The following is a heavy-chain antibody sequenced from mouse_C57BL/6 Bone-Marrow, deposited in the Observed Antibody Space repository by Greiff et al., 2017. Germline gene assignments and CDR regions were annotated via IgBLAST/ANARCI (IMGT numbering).Heavy chain of an antibody. CDR1: GYTFTEYT. Sequence: LMEPGASVKLSCKASGYTFTEYTIHWVKQRSGQGLEWIGWFYPGSGSIKYNEKFKDKATLTADKSSSTVYMELSRLTSEDSAVYFCARHKGHYGSSPYYAMDYWGQGTSVTVSS. CDR3: ARHKGHYGSSPYYAMDY. V-gene: IGHV1-62-2*01. CDR2: FYPGSGSI. J-gene: IGHJ4*01. D-gene: IGHD1-1*01.